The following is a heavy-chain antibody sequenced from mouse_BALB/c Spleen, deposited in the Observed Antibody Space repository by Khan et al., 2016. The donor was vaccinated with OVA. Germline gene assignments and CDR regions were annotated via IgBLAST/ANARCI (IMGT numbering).Heavy chain of an antibody. D-gene: IGHD1-1*01. CDR1: GYSITSNYA. Sequence: EVQLQESGPGLVKPSQSLSLTCTVTGYSITSNYAWNWIRQFPGNKLEWMGYISYSGSTNYNPSLKSRISITLDTSTNQSFLQLNSVTTEDTATYYCARGNYYGYAMDYWGQGTSITVSS. CDR3: ARGNYYGYAMDY. V-gene: IGHV3-2*02. J-gene: IGHJ4*01. CDR2: ISYSGST.